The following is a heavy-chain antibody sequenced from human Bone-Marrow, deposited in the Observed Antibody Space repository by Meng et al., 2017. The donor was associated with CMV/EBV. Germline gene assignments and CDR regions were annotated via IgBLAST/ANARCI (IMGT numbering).Heavy chain of an antibody. J-gene: IGHJ5*02. V-gene: IGHV3-53*01. CDR1: KFTVSSSH. Sequence: GGSLRLSCTASKFTVSSSHMNWVRQAPGKVLEWVSVIYVDGNTNYVDSVKGRFTISRDSLENTLYLQMNSLRAEDTAVYYCARGSATNPAFFDPWGQGTLVTVSS. D-gene: IGHD2-8*01. CDR3: ARGSATNPAFFDP. CDR2: IYVDGNT.